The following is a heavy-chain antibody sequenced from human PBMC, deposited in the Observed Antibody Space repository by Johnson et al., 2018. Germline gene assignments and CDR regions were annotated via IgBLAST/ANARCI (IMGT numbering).Heavy chain of an antibody. V-gene: IGHV4-59*01. CDR3: ARIAMTGWYYYMDV. Sequence: QVQLQESGPGLVKPSETLSLTCTVSGGSISGYYWSWIRQPPGKGLDWIGYIYYSGSTNYNPSLKGRVTISVDTSKNQFSLNLRSVTAADTAVYYCARIAMTGWYYYMDVWGKGTTVTVSS. CDR1: GGSISGYY. J-gene: IGHJ6*03. D-gene: IGHD3-9*01. CDR2: IYYSGST.